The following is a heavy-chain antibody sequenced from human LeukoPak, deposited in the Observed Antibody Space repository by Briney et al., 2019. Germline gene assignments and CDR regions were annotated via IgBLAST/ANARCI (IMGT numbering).Heavy chain of an antibody. J-gene: IGHJ5*02. Sequence: PGRSLRLSSAASGFTFSSYAMHWVRQAPGKGLEWVAVISYDGSNKYYADSVKGRFTISRDNSKNTLYLQMNSLRAEDTAVYYCARDFDWLKFDPWGQGTLVTVSS. V-gene: IGHV3-30-3*01. CDR2: ISYDGSNK. D-gene: IGHD3-9*01. CDR3: ARDFDWLKFDP. CDR1: GFTFSSYA.